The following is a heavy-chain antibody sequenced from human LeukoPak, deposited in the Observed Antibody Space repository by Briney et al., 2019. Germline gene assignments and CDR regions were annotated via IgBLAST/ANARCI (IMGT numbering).Heavy chain of an antibody. CDR2: ISGSGGST. CDR1: GFTFSSYA. Sequence: GGSLRLSRAASGFTFSSYAMSWVRQAPGKGLEWVSPISGSGGSTYYADSVKGRFTISRDNSKNTLYLQMNSLRAEDTAVYYCARRLGAGKYNWFDPWGQGTLVTVSS. J-gene: IGHJ5*02. V-gene: IGHV3-23*01. CDR3: ARRLGAGKYNWFDP. D-gene: IGHD1-26*01.